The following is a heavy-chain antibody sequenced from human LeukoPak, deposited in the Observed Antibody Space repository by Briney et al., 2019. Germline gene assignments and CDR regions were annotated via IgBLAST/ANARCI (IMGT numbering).Heavy chain of an antibody. Sequence: ASVKVSCKASGYTFTGYYMHWVRQAPGQGLEWMGWINPNSGGTNYAQKFQGWVTMTRDTSISTAYMELSRLRSDDTAVYYCAREARGNYPDAFDIWGQGTMVTVSS. CDR3: AREARGNYPDAFDI. CDR1: GYTFTGYY. V-gene: IGHV1-2*04. J-gene: IGHJ3*02. D-gene: IGHD1-7*01. CDR2: INPNSGGT.